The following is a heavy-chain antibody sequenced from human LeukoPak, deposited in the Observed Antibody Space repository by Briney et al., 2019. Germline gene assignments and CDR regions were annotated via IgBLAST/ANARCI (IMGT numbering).Heavy chain of an antibody. CDR1: GFTFSDYY. J-gene: IGHJ5*02. Sequence: GGSLRLSCAASGFTFSDYYMSWIRQAPGKGLEWVSYISTSGSTIYYADSVKGRFTISRDNAKNSLYLQMNSLRAEDTAVYYCARDRTVSYSSGWYDHWGQGTLVTVSS. CDR3: ARDRTVSYSSGWYDH. D-gene: IGHD6-19*01. V-gene: IGHV3-11*01. CDR2: ISTSGSTI.